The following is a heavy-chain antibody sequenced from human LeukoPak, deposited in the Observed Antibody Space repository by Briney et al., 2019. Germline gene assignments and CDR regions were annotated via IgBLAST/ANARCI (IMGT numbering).Heavy chain of an antibody. Sequence: SETLSLTCTVSGGSISSYYWNWIRQPPGKGLEWIGYIYDSGGTNYNPSLKSRVTISVDTSKNQFSLKLSSVTAADTAVYYCARLGVGVPKGGLDYWGQGTLVTVSS. CDR3: ARLGVGVPKGGLDY. CDR2: IYDSGGT. CDR1: GGSISSYY. J-gene: IGHJ4*02. D-gene: IGHD1-26*01. V-gene: IGHV4-59*08.